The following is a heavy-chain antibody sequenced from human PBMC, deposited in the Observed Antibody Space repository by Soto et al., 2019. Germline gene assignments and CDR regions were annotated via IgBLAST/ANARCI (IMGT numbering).Heavy chain of an antibody. CDR3: ASTVIAAAGPFDY. Sequence: QVQLQESGPGLVKPSQTLSLTCTVSGGSISSGDYYWSWIRQPPGKGLEWIGYIYYSGSTYYNPSLKGRVTISVDTSKNQFSLKLSSVTAADTAVYYWASTVIAAAGPFDYWGQGTLVTVSS. D-gene: IGHD6-13*01. V-gene: IGHV4-30-4*01. CDR2: IYYSGST. CDR1: GGSISSGDYY. J-gene: IGHJ4*02.